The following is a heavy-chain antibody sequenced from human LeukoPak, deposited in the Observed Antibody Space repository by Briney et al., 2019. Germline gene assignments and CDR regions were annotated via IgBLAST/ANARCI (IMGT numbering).Heavy chain of an antibody. D-gene: IGHD1-1*01. V-gene: IGHV1-69*02. CDR1: GGTFSSYT. J-gene: IGHJ4*02. CDR2: IIPILGIA. Sequence: SVKVSCKASGGTFSSYTISWVRQAPGQGLEWMGRIIPILGIANYAQKFQGRVTITADKSTSTAYMELSSLRSEDTAVYYCAKVSTTGKRDFDYWGQGTLVTVSS. CDR3: AKVSTTGKRDFDY.